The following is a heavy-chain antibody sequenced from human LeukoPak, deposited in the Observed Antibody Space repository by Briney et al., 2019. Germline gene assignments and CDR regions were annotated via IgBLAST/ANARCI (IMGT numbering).Heavy chain of an antibody. CDR3: ARADYGDPLDYFDY. J-gene: IGHJ4*02. CDR1: GGSISSSSYY. Sequence: SETLSLTCTVFGGSISSSSYYWGWIRQPPGKGLEWIGSIYYSGSTYYNPSLKSRVTISVDTSKNQFSLKVSSVTAADTAVYYCARADYGDPLDYFDYWGQGTLVTVSS. V-gene: IGHV4-39*07. D-gene: IGHD4-17*01. CDR2: IYYSGST.